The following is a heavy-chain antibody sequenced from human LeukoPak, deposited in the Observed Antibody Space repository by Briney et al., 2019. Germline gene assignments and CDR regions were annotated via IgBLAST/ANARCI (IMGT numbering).Heavy chain of an antibody. J-gene: IGHJ6*03. CDR1: GFVFDNYG. D-gene: IGHD2-15*01. CDR3: ARAGYCSGGSCYYMDV. Sequence: GGSLRLSCVASGFVFDNYGMDWVRQAPGLGLEWVAFIRYSGSRKYYADSVKGRFTISRDNAKNSLYLQMNSLRAEDTAVYYCARAGYCSGGSCYYMDVWGKGTTVTVSS. CDR2: IRYSGSRK. V-gene: IGHV3-30*02.